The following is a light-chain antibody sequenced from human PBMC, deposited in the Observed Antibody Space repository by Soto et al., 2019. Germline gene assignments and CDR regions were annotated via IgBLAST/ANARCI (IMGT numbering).Light chain of an antibody. CDR3: QQSGSSPWT. Sequence: DIVLTQSPGTLSLSPGERATLSCRASQSVRIYLAWYQQKPGQAPRLLIYGASSRAAGIPDRFSGSGSGTDFTLTISRLESEDFAVYYCQQSGSSPWTFGHGTNVEVK. CDR2: GAS. CDR1: QSVRIY. J-gene: IGKJ1*01. V-gene: IGKV3-20*01.